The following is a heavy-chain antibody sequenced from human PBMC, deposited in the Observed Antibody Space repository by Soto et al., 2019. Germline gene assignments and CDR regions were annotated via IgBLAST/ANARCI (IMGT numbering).Heavy chain of an antibody. D-gene: IGHD3-3*01. Sequence: ASVKVSCKASGYTFTSYGISWVRQAPGQGLEWMGWISAYNGNANYAQKLQGRVTMTTDTSTSTAYMELRSLRSDDTAVYYCARVFSSITDFWSGYPDAFDIWGQGTMVTVSS. CDR3: ARVFSSITDFWSGYPDAFDI. CDR1: GYTFTSYG. V-gene: IGHV1-18*01. CDR2: ISAYNGNA. J-gene: IGHJ3*02.